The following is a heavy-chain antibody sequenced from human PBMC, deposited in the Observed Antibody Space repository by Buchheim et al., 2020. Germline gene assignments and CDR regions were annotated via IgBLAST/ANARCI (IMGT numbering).Heavy chain of an antibody. V-gene: IGHV1-69*06. CDR3: ARQFDYDSRHYYLYY. J-gene: IGHJ4*02. Sequence: QVQLVQSGPEVKKPGSSVKVSCKASGGTFSNYAINWVRQAPGQGLEWMGGTTPVFGTSNYAQKFQGRVTITADKSTSTAYMELRSLRSEDSAVYYCARQFDYDSRHYYLYYWGQGTL. CDR2: TTPVFGTS. D-gene: IGHD3-22*01. CDR1: GGTFSNYA.